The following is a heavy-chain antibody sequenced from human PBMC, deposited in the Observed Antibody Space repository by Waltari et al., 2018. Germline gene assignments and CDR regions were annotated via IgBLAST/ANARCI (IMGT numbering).Heavy chain of an antibody. CDR3: AKDRSQSGAYHSMDV. J-gene: IGHJ6*02. CDR1: GFTFSSYA. D-gene: IGHD3-10*01. V-gene: IGHV3-23*01. Sequence: EVQLLESGGGLVQPGGSLRLSCAASGFTFSSYAMSCVRQAPGKGLEWVSAISGSGGSTYYAEAVKGRFTISRDNSKNTLNLQMNSLRAEDTAVYYCAKDRSQSGAYHSMDVWGQGTTVTVSS. CDR2: ISGSGGST.